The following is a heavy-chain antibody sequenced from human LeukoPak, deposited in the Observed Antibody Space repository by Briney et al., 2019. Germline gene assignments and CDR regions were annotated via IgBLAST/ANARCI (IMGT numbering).Heavy chain of an antibody. Sequence: GGSLRLSCEASGFTFSRYSLTWVRQAPGKGLEWVSSISSSSSYIYYADSVKGRFTISRDNSKNTLYLQMNSLRSEDTAVYYCTRDGSSWYASYYYYMDVWGKGTTVTVSS. V-gene: IGHV3-21*01. CDR3: TRDGSSWYASYYYYMDV. CDR1: GFTFSRYS. D-gene: IGHD6-13*01. CDR2: ISSSSSYI. J-gene: IGHJ6*03.